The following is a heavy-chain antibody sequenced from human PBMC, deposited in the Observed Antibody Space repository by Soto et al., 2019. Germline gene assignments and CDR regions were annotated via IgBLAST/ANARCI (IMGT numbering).Heavy chain of an antibody. V-gene: IGHV3-15*01. Sequence: GGSLRLSCAASGFTFSNAWMSWVRQAPGKGLEWVGRIKSKTDGGTTDYAAPVKGRFTISRDDSKNTLYLQMNSLKTEDTAVYYCTTEFLYGDYPFDYWGQGTLVTVSS. CDR3: TTEFLYGDYPFDY. CDR1: GFTFSNAW. J-gene: IGHJ4*02. D-gene: IGHD4-17*01. CDR2: IKSKTDGGTT.